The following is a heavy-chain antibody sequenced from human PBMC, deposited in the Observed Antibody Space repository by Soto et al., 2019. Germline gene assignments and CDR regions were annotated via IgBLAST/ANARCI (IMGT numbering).Heavy chain of an antibody. CDR3: VKDRVMAGIGEFDP. CDR1: GFTFSSYA. Sequence: GGSLRLSCAASGFTFSSYAMHWVRQAPGKGLEWVAVISYDGSNKYYGDSVKGRFTVSRDNSKNTLSLQMNSLRVEDTAVYYCVKDRVMAGIGEFDPWGQGTLVTVSS. V-gene: IGHV3-30*18. CDR2: ISYDGSNK. J-gene: IGHJ5*02. D-gene: IGHD6-19*01.